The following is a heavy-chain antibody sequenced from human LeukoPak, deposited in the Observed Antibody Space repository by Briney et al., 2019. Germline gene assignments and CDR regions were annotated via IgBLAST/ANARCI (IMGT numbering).Heavy chain of an antibody. CDR1: GLTFSSYA. Sequence: GGSLRLSCAASGLTFSSYAMNWVRQAPGKGLEWVSGISNSGGSTYYADSVRGRFTISRDNSKNTLYLQMNSLRAEDTAVYYCAKETSSSFDYWGQGTLVTVSS. V-gene: IGHV3-23*01. CDR2: ISNSGGST. J-gene: IGHJ4*02. D-gene: IGHD6-6*01. CDR3: AKETSSSFDY.